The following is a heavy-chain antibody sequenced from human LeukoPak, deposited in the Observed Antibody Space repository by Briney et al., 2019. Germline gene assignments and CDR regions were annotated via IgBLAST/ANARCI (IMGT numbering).Heavy chain of an antibody. V-gene: IGHV4-61*01. CDR1: GGSISVDSVY. J-gene: IGHJ5*02. D-gene: IGHD3-9*01. CDR3: ARESPYYDILTGYFLNWFDT. Sequence: KPSETLSLTCSVSGGSISVDSVYWSWIRQSPGKGLEWIGYIFHSGSTNYNPSLKSRVTISGDTSKNQFSLKLTSVTAADTAVYYCARESPYYDILTGYFLNWFDTWGQGTLVTVSS. CDR2: IFHSGST.